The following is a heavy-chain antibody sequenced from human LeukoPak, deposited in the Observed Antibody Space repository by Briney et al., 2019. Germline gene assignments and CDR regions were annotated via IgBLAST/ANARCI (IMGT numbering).Heavy chain of an antibody. CDR1: GFTLSSYA. CDR3: AREFGGVIVTHSYYFDY. Sequence: GGSLRLSCAASGFTLSSYAIHWVRQAPGKGLEWVAVISFDGSSKFYADSVKGRFTISRDNSKNTLFLQMNSLRAEDTAVYYCAREFGGVIVTHSYYFDYWGQGTLVTVSS. CDR2: ISFDGSSK. D-gene: IGHD3-16*02. J-gene: IGHJ4*02. V-gene: IGHV3-30-3*01.